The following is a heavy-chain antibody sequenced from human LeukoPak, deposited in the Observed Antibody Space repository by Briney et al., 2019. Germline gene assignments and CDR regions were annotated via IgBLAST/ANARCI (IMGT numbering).Heavy chain of an antibody. D-gene: IGHD3-10*01. CDR2: INSDGSST. CDR1: GFTFSSYW. V-gene: IGHV3-74*01. CDR3: TRGGYYGSGSYYPYYYGMDV. Sequence: GGSLRLSCAASGFTFSSYWMHWVRQAPGKGLVWVSRINSDGSSTSYADSVKGRFTISRDNAKNTLYLQMNSLRVEDTAVYYCTRGGYYGSGSYYPYYYGMDVWGQGTTVTVSS. J-gene: IGHJ6*02.